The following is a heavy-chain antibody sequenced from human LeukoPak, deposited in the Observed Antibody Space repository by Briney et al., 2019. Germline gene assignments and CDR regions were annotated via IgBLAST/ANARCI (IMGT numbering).Heavy chain of an antibody. CDR2: IKSKTDGETT. Sequence: GGSLRLSCAASGFTFSNAWMNWVRQAPGKGLEWVGRIKSKTDGETTDYTAPVKGRFTISRDDSKNTLYLQMNSLKSEDTAMCYCTTRPYSSSSPDYWGQGTLVTVSS. D-gene: IGHD6-6*01. V-gene: IGHV3-15*01. CDR3: TTRPYSSSSPDY. CDR1: GFTFSNAW. J-gene: IGHJ4*02.